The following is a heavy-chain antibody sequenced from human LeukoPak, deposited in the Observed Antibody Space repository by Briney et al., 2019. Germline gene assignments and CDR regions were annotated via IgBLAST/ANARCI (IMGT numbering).Heavy chain of an antibody. J-gene: IGHJ4*02. V-gene: IGHV3-30*18. Sequence: GGSLRLSCAASGFTFSSYGMHWVRQASGKGLEWVAVISYDGSNKYYADSVKGRFTISRDNSKNTLYLQMNSLRAEDTAVYYCAKDSWGYGDYWGQGTLVTVSS. D-gene: IGHD3-16*01. CDR2: ISYDGSNK. CDR3: AKDSWGYGDY. CDR1: GFTFSSYG.